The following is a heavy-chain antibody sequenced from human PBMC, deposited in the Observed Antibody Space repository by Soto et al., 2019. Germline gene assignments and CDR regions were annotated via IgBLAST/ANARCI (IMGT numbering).Heavy chain of an antibody. CDR3: ATSTVSYVDIVSSTTRGYFDH. Sequence: GESLKISCKASGYSFSTYWIGWVRQMPGKGLEWMALIYPGDSDTRYSPSFEGQVTLSVDRSISTAYLQWSSLKASDTAIYYCATSTVSYVDIVSSTTRGYFDHWGQGTLVTVSS. J-gene: IGHJ4*02. CDR2: IYPGDSDT. V-gene: IGHV5-51*01. CDR1: GYSFSTYW. D-gene: IGHD5-12*01.